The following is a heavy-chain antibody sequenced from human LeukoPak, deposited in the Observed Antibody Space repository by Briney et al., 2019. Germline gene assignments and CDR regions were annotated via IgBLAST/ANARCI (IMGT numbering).Heavy chain of an antibody. J-gene: IGHJ5*02. V-gene: IGHV1-8*02. Sequence: VASVKVSCKASGGTFTGYYMHWVRQAPGQGLEWMGWMNPNSGNTGYAQKLQGRVTMTRNTSISTAYMELSSLRSEDTAVYYCSRDLSLASCGGDCYLGGEIDPWGQGTLVTVSS. CDR1: GGTFTGYY. CDR2: MNPNSGNT. D-gene: IGHD2-21*02. CDR3: SRDLSLASCGGDCYLGGEIDP.